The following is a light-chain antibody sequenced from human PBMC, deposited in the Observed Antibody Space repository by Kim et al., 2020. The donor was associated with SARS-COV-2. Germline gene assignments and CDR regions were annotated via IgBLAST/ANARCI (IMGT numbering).Light chain of an antibody. Sequence: MVIISCSGSRSNTGLNTVSCYQQLPGTAPKLLIYTNDQRPSGVPDRFSGSKSGTSASLAISGLQSDDEADYFCAAWEDSLTGVLFGGGTQLTV. CDR3: AAWEDSLTGVL. CDR1: RSNTGLNT. CDR2: TND. V-gene: IGLV1-44*01. J-gene: IGLJ2*01.